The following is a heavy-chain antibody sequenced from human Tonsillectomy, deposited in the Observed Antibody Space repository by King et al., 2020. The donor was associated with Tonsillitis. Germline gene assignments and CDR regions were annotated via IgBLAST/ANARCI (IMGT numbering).Heavy chain of an antibody. CDR2: IKSKSDGGTT. D-gene: IGHD3-22*01. V-gene: IGHV3-15*01. J-gene: IGHJ4*02. Sequence: VQLVESGGGLVKPGGSLRLSCAASGFTFSKAWMSWFRQAPGKGLEWVGRIKSKSDGGTTDYISPVKGRFTLSRDDSKNTLYLQMNSLKTDDTAVYYCTTTYYDSSGYPYYFDNWGQGTLVTVSS. CDR3: TTTYYDSSGYPYYFDN. CDR1: GFTFSKAW.